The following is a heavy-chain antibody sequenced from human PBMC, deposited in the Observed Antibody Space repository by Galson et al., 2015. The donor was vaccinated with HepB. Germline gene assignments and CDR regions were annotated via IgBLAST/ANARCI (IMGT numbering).Heavy chain of an antibody. CDR3: AKDLGGGSFYEFEY. D-gene: IGHD1-26*01. CDR2: IGGSGGST. Sequence: LSCAASGFTFRTYAMNWVRQAPGKGLEWVSSIGGSGGSTYYAHSVKGRFTISRDNSKNTLYLEMNSLGAEDTARYYCAKDLGGGSFYEFEYWGQGTLVTVSS. J-gene: IGHJ4*02. V-gene: IGHV3-23*01. CDR1: GFTFRTYA.